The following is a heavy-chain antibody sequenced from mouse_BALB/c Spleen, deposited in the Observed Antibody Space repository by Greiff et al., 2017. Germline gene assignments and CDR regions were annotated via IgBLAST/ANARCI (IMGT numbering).Heavy chain of an antibody. CDR3: ARDGYYDFDY. D-gene: IGHD2-3*01. CDR2: IWAGGST. Sequence: VQLKQSGPGLVAPSQSLSITCTVSGFSLTSYGVHWVRQPPGKGLEWLGVIWAGGSTNYNSALMSRLSISKDNSKSQVFLKMNSLQTDDTAMYYCARDGYYDFDYWGQGTTLTVSS. V-gene: IGHV2-9*02. J-gene: IGHJ2*01. CDR1: GFSLTSYG.